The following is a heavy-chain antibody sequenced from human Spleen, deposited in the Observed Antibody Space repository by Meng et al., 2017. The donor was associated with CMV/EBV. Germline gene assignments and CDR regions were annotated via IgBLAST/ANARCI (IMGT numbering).Heavy chain of an antibody. D-gene: IGHD3-3*01. CDR1: GFTFSDYY. CDR3: ARVFGQHAFDI. CDR2: ISNSGTPK. J-gene: IGHJ3*02. Sequence: GESLKISCAASGFTFSDYYMSWIRQAPGTGLEWVSYISNSGTPKYYGGSVKGRFTISRDNAKDSLYLQMNSLRAEDTAVYFCARVFGQHAFDIWGPGTKVTVSS. V-gene: IGHV3-11*01.